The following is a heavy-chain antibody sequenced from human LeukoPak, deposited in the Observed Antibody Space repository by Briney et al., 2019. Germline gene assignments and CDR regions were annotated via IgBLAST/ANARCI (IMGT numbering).Heavy chain of an antibody. CDR3: SRGDLDILTGYPSRGGDV. D-gene: IGHD3-9*01. J-gene: IGHJ6*02. CDR2: FYYSGST. V-gene: IGHV4-59*01. CDR1: GGSISSYY. Sequence: PSETLSLTCTVSGGSISSYYWSWIRQPPGKGLEWIGYFYYSGSTNYNPSLKSRVTISVDTSNNQFSLKLSSVTAADTAVYYCSRGDLDILTGYPSRGGDVWGQGTTVTVSS.